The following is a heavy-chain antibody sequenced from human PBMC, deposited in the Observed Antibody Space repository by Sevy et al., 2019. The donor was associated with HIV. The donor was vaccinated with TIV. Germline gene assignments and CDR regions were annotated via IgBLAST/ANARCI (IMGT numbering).Heavy chain of an antibody. CDR3: AHETFGRFES. V-gene: IGHV3-7*01. CDR1: GFTFSANW. D-gene: IGHD3-16*01. J-gene: IGHJ4*02. CDR2: IKADGSDK. Sequence: GGSLRLSCAASGFTFSANWMNWVRQAPGKGLEWVGNIKADGSDKHYVDSVEGRFTITIDNAKNLLFLKMNSLRVEDRAVYYCAHETFGRFESWGQGTLVTVSS.